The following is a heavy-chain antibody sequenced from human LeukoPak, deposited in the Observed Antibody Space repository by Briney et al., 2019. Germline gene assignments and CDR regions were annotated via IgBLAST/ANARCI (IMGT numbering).Heavy chain of an antibody. V-gene: IGHV3-23*01. Sequence: GGSLRLSCAASGFTFGSYAIYWVRQAPGKGLEWVSGISGSGGITYFADSVKGRFTISRDNSKNTVYLQINSLRAEDTAIFYCVKYLASGGYFDYWGQGTPVTVSS. CDR3: VKYLASGGYFDY. CDR2: ISGSGGIT. D-gene: IGHD6-13*01. J-gene: IGHJ4*02. CDR1: GFTFGSYA.